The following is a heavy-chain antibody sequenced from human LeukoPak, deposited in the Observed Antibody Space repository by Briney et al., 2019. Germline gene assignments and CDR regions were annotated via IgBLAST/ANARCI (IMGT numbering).Heavy chain of an antibody. CDR3: ARGYCGGDCYANYFDC. CDR2: IYPGDSDT. Sequence: GESLKISCKGSGYSFTSYWIGWVRQMPGKGLEWMGIIYPGDSDTRYSPSFQGQVTISADKSISTAYLQWSSLKASDTAMYYCARGYCGGDCYANYFDCWGQGTLVTVSS. CDR1: GYSFTSYW. V-gene: IGHV5-51*01. D-gene: IGHD2-21*02. J-gene: IGHJ4*02.